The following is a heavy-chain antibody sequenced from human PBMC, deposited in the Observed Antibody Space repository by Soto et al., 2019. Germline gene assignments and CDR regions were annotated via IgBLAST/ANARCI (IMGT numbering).Heavy chain of an antibody. CDR2: INAGDGNK. D-gene: IGHD6-19*01. V-gene: IGHV1-3*01. CDR3: VRDGAVAGNINFDF. Sequence: QVQLVQSGAEVKRPGASVKVSCKASGYTFTNYAAHWVRQAPGQRLEWMGWINAGDGNKKYSRNFQGRVTITRDTSASTAYMELSSLRSEDTAVYYCVRDGAVAGNINFDFWGQGTLVTVSS. J-gene: IGHJ4*02. CDR1: GYTFTNYA.